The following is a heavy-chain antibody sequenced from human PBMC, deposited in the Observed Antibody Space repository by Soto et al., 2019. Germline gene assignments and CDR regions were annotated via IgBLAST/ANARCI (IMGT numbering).Heavy chain of an antibody. Sequence: QVQLQESGPGLMKPSETLSLTCTVSGGSISSYYWSWIRQPPGKGLEWIGYIYYSGSTNYNPSLKSRVTISVDTSKNQFSLKLSSVTAADTAVYYCARDLGIAAAGTVKNWFDPWGQGTLVTVSS. CDR2: IYYSGST. CDR1: GGSISSYY. V-gene: IGHV4-59*01. J-gene: IGHJ5*02. CDR3: ARDLGIAAAGTVKNWFDP. D-gene: IGHD6-13*01.